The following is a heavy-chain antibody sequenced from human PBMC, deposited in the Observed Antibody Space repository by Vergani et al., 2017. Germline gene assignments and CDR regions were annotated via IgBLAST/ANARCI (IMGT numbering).Heavy chain of an antibody. Sequence: QLQLQESGPGLVKPSETLSLTCTVSGGSISSSSYYWGWIRQPPGKGLEWIGSIYYSGSTYYNPSVKSRITISVDTSKNQFSLKLSSVTAADTSVYYCARRGRYGGNYDYWGQGTLVTVSS. J-gene: IGHJ4*02. V-gene: IGHV4-39*01. D-gene: IGHD4-23*01. CDR1: GGSISSSSYY. CDR2: IYYSGST. CDR3: ARRGRYGGNYDY.